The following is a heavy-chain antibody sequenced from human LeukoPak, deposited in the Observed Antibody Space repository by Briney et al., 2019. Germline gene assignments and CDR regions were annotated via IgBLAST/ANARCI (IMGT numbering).Heavy chain of an antibody. J-gene: IGHJ4*02. Sequence: SETLSLTCTVSGGSISSSSYYWGWIRQPPGKGLEWIGSIYYSGSTYYNPSLKSRVTISVDTSKNQFSLKLSSVTAADTAVYYCARETVIAVAGTGRYFDYWGQGTLVTVSS. CDR1: GGSISSSSYY. CDR3: ARETVIAVAGTGRYFDY. CDR2: IYYSGST. D-gene: IGHD6-19*01. V-gene: IGHV4-39*02.